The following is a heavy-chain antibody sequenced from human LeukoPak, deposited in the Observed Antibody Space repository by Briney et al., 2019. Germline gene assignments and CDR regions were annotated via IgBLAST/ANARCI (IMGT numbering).Heavy chain of an antibody. J-gene: IGHJ5*02. CDR1: GESFDGYY. D-gene: IGHD3-9*01. CDR3: ARQIDPWAPFDP. V-gene: IGHV4-34*01. Sequence: SETLSLTCAVYGESFDGYYWSWIRQSPGKGLEWIGHINHVGITNHNPSLKSRVTISVDTSKNQFSLKLSSVTAADTAVYYCARQIDPWAPFDPWGQGTLVTVSS. CDR2: INHVGIT.